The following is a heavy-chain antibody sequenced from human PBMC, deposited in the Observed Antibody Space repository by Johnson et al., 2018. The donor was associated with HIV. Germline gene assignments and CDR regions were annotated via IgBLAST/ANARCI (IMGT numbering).Heavy chain of an antibody. Sequence: VQLVESGGGLVKPGGSLRLSCAASGFTFSSYDMHWVRQATGKGLEWVSAIGTAGDTYYPGSVKGRFTISRDNSKNTLYLQMNSLRAEDTAVYYCARESGGSHYVYAFDIWGQGTMVTVSS. CDR2: IGTAGDT. CDR3: ARESGGSHYVYAFDI. J-gene: IGHJ3*02. D-gene: IGHD2-15*01. CDR1: GFTFSSYD. V-gene: IGHV3-13*01.